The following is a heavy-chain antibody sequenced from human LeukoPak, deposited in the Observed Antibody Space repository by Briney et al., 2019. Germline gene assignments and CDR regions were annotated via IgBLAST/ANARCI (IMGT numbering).Heavy chain of an antibody. V-gene: IGHV4-59*01. CDR2: IYYSGST. J-gene: IGHJ4*02. D-gene: IGHD5-24*01. CDR3: AIRDGYNLAFDY. CDR1: GGSISSYY. Sequence: SETLSLTCTVSGGSISSYYWSWIRQPPGKGLEWIGYIYYSGSTNYNPSLKSRVTISVDTSKNQFSLKLSSVTAADTAVYYCAIRDGYNLAFDYWGQGTLVTVSS.